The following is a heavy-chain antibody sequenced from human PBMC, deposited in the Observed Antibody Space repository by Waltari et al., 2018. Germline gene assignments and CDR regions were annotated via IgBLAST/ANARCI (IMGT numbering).Heavy chain of an antibody. D-gene: IGHD4-17*01. J-gene: IGHJ4*02. CDR3: ARDFYGDYVPYYFDY. CDR2: RNPNSGNT. Sequence: QVQLVQSGAEVKKPGASVKVSCKASGYTFTSYDINWVRQATGQGLEWMGWRNPNSGNTGYAQKIQGRITITRNTSISTAYMELSSLRSEDTAVYYCARDFYGDYVPYYFDYWGQGTLVTVSS. V-gene: IGHV1-8*03. CDR1: GYTFTSYD.